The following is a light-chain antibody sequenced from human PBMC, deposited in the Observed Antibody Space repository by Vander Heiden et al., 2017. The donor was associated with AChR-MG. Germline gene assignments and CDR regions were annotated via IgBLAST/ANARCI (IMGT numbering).Light chain of an antibody. Sequence: DIQMTQSPSSLSASVGDRVTITCRASENITNYLNWYQQKPGNAPELLIYAASRLQSGVPSRFSGSGSGTAFTLTVSSLQPEDFATYYCQQGDNTPLTFGGGTKVEIK. CDR3: QQGDNTPLT. CDR1: ENITNY. CDR2: AAS. V-gene: IGKV1-39*01. J-gene: IGKJ4*01.